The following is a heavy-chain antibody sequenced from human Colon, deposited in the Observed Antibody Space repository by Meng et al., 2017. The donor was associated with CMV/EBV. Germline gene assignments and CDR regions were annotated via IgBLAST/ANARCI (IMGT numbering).Heavy chain of an antibody. CDR1: GGSISSSSYY. V-gene: IGHV4-39*07. Sequence: RGSGPGLVKPSETLSLTCNVSGGSISSSSYYWGWIRQPPGKGLEWIGSIYYSGSTYYNPSLKSRVTISVDTSKNQFSLKLSSVTAADTAVYYCARAAAAGEYYFDYWGQGTLVTVSS. CDR3: ARAAAAGEYYFDY. J-gene: IGHJ4*02. CDR2: IYYSGST. D-gene: IGHD6-13*01.